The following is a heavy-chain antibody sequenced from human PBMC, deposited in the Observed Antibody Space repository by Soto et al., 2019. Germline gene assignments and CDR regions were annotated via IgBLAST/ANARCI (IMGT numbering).Heavy chain of an antibody. CDR1: GFIFSNAW. CDR2: VKSKTDGGTS. D-gene: IGHD3-22*01. CDR3: TTDSYSSIIVVRFDY. V-gene: IGHV3-15*07. J-gene: IGHJ4*02. Sequence: PGVSLRLSCAASGFIFSNAWINWVRQAPGKGLEWVGRVKSKTDGGTSDYAAPVKGRFAVSRDDSRNTVYLQMNSLKTEDTGIYYCTTDSYSSIIVVRFDYWGQGTVVTSPQ.